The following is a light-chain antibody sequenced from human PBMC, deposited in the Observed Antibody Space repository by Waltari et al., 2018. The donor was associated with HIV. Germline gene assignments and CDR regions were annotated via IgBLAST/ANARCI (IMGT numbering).Light chain of an antibody. V-gene: IGLV2-11*01. CDR3: CSYGGTYNV. CDR1: SSDVGGYNS. J-gene: IGLJ1*01. Sequence: QSALTQPRSVSGSPGQSVTISCTGTSSDVGGYNSVSWYQQHPGKAPKLLIYEVSKGPSGVPERFSGSKSGNTASLTISGLRADDEADYYCCSYGGTYNVFGTGTKVTIL. CDR2: EVS.